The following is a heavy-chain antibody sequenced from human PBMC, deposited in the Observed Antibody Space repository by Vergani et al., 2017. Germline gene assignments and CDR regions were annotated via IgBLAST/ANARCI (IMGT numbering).Heavy chain of an antibody. Sequence: QVQLQQWGAGLLKPSETLSLTCAVYGGSFSGYYWSWIRQPPGKGLEWIGEINHSGSTHYNPSLKSRVTISVDTSKNQFSLRLSSVTAADTAVYYCARSVVVVAATTFFDYWGQGTLITVSS. V-gene: IGHV4-34*01. CDR1: GGSFSGYY. J-gene: IGHJ4*02. D-gene: IGHD2-15*01. CDR3: ARSVVVVAATTFFDY. CDR2: INHSGST.